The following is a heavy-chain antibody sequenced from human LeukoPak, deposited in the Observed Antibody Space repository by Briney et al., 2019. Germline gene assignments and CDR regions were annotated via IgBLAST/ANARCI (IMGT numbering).Heavy chain of an antibody. D-gene: IGHD6-19*01. V-gene: IGHV4-59*08. Sequence: SETLSLSCTVSGGSLSSDYWTWIRQPPTTGLEWIGYIYYNGATSYNPSLKSRVTMSVDTSKKHFSLKMTSVTAADTAVYYCARYGGSGWVIDKWGQGTPVTVSS. J-gene: IGHJ4*02. CDR1: GGSLSSDY. CDR2: IYYNGAT. CDR3: ARYGGSGWVIDK.